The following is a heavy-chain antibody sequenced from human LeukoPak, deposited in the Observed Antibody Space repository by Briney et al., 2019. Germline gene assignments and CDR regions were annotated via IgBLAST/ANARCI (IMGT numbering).Heavy chain of an antibody. CDR1: GVTFSSYA. CDR3: AKDQESGYLQDYYFDY. V-gene: IGHV3-23*01. D-gene: IGHD5-12*01. CDR2: ICVIGGIT. J-gene: IGHJ4*02. Sequence: PGGSLRLSCAASGVTFSSYAMSSVRDAPGKGLGCGSAICVIGGITYYADCEKGRFNISRDNSKNTLYLQMNSRRAEDTVVYYCAKDQESGYLQDYYFDYWGQGTLVTVSS.